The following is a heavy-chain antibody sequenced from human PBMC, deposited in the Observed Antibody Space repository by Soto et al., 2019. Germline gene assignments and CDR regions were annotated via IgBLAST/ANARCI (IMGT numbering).Heavy chain of an antibody. Sequence: LRLSCTASGFTVSSSYMGWVRQAPGKGLDWVSTIYTPGSTYYADSVKGRFTISRDNSRNTVYLQMNSLRAEDTAVYYCARGLVGSTTAIDYWGQGTLVTVSS. D-gene: IGHD1-26*01. V-gene: IGHV3-53*01. CDR2: IYTPGST. CDR3: ARGLVGSTTAIDY. J-gene: IGHJ4*02. CDR1: GFTVSSSY.